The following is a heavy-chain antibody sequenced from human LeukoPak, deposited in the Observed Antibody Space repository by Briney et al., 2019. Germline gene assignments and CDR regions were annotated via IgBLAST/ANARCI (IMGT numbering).Heavy chain of an antibody. CDR2: IYAGGTT. J-gene: IGHJ5*02. CDR3: ARDSSGWYDH. CDR1: GFTFSSYW. D-gene: IGHD6-19*01. Sequence: GGSLRLSCAASGFTFSSYWMHWVRQAPGKGLVWVSVIYAGGTTYYADSVRGRFTISRDNSKNTLYLQMNSLRDEDTAVYYCARDSSGWYDHWGQGTLVTVSS. V-gene: IGHV3-53*01.